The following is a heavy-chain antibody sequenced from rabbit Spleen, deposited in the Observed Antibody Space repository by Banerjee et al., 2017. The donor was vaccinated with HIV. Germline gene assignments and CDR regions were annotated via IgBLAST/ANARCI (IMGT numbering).Heavy chain of an antibody. CDR3: ARDTGTSFSTYGMDL. V-gene: IGHV1S40*01. CDR2: INAVTGKA. Sequence: LVESGGGLVKPGASLTLTCKASGFDFSSGYDMCWVRQAPGKGLEWIACINAVTGKAVYATWAKGRFTFSKTSSTTVTLQMTSLTAADTATYFCARDTGTSFSTYGMDLWGPGTLVTVS. CDR1: GFDFSSGYD. J-gene: IGHJ6*01. D-gene: IGHD8-1*01.